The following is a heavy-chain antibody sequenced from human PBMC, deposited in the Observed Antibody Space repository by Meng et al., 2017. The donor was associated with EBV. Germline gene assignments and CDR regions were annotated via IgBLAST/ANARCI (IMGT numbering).Heavy chain of an antibody. Sequence: GQLVASGAEVKKPGYEVKVSCKASGGTFSSYAISWVRQAPGQGLEWMGGIIPIFGTANYAQKFQGRVTITADESTSTAYMELSSLRSEDTAVYYCARGYRGSSWYLGYWGQGTLVTVSS. J-gene: IGHJ4*02. D-gene: IGHD6-13*01. V-gene: IGHV1-69*01. CDR1: GGTFSSYA. CDR2: IIPIFGTA. CDR3: ARGYRGSSWYLGY.